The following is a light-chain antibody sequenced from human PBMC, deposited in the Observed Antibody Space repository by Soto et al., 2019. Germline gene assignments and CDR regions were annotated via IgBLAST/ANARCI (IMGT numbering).Light chain of an antibody. CDR2: DVS. V-gene: IGLV2-14*01. CDR3: SSYTSSSTLGV. Sequence: QSALTQPASVSGSPGQSITISCTGTSSDVGGYNYVSWYQQHPGKAPKLMIHDVSNRPSGVSDRFSGSKSGNTASLTISVLQAEDEADYYCSSYTSSSTLGVFGTGTKLTVL. CDR1: SSDVGGYNY. J-gene: IGLJ1*01.